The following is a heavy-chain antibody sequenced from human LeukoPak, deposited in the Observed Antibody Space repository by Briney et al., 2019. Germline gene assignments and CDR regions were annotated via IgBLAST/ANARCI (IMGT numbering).Heavy chain of an antibody. CDR3: ARDRYSYGYALDC. CDR1: GFTVSNNY. V-gene: IGHV3-66*02. Sequence: GGSLRLSCAASGFTVSNNYTSWVRQAPGKGLEWVSVTYSGGSTYYADSVKGRFTISRDNSKNTLDLQMNSLRAEDSAVYYCARDRYSYGYALDCWGQGTLVTVSS. J-gene: IGHJ4*02. D-gene: IGHD5-18*01. CDR2: TYSGGST.